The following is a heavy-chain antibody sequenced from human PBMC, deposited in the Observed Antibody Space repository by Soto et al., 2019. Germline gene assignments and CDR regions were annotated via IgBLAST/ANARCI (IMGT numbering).Heavy chain of an antibody. CDR3: AARGYSYGLND. CDR2: ISSSGSTI. Sequence: GGSLRLSCVVSGFTFSSYEMNWVRQAPGKGLEWVSYISSSGSTIYYADSVKGRFTISRDNAKNSLYLQMNSLRAEDTAVYYCAARGYSYGLNDWGQGTLVTVSS. J-gene: IGHJ4*02. D-gene: IGHD5-18*01. V-gene: IGHV3-48*03. CDR1: GFTFSSYE.